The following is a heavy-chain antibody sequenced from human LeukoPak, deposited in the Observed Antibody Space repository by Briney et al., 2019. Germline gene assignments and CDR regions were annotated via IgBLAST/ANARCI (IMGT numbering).Heavy chain of an antibody. CDR1: GGSYSGYY. V-gene: IGHV4-34*01. Sequence: SETLSLTCAVYGGSYSGYYWSWIRQPPGKGLEWIGEINHSGSTNYNPSLKSRVTISVDTSKNQFSLKLSSVTAADTAVYYCARVADSSGYYSDYWGQGTLVTVSS. CDR2: INHSGST. D-gene: IGHD3-22*01. J-gene: IGHJ4*02. CDR3: ARVADSSGYYSDY.